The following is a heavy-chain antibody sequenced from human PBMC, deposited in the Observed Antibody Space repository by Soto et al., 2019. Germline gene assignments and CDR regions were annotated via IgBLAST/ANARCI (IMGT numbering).Heavy chain of an antibody. J-gene: IGHJ6*02. V-gene: IGHV4-30-2*01. CDR2: IYHSGST. D-gene: IGHD5-12*01. Sequence: SVTMSVTCAVAGGTISGGGYSWSWIRKPPGKGLEWVRYIYHSGSTYYNPSLKSRVTISVDRSKNQFSLKLSSVTAADTAVYYCARAGGYSVYYYGMDAWGQGTTVTVSS. CDR1: GGTISGGGYS. CDR3: ARAGGYSVYYYGMDA.